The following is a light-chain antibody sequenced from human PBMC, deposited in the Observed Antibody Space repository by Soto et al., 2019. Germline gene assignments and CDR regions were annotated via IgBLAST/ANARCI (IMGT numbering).Light chain of an antibody. Sequence: QSVLTQPPSVSGAPGQRVTISCTGSSSNIGAGYDVHWYQQLPGTAPKVLIYGNSNRPSGVPDRFSGSKSGTSASLAITGFQAEDEADYYCQSYDSSLSAYVFGTGTKVTVL. CDR1: SSNIGAGYD. V-gene: IGLV1-40*01. CDR2: GNS. J-gene: IGLJ1*01. CDR3: QSYDSSLSAYV.